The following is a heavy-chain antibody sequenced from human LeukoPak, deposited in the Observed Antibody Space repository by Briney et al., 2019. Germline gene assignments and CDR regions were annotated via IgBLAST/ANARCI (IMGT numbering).Heavy chain of an antibody. D-gene: IGHD3-3*02. J-gene: IGHJ4*02. CDR2: IKQDGNEK. Sequence: GGSLRLSCAASGYTFSSYWMTWVRQAPGKGLEWVASIKQDGNEKYYVDSVKGRFTISRDNARNSLYLQMSSLRADDTAVYYCARDGAFRIYDYWGQGTLVTVSS. CDR1: GYTFSSYW. V-gene: IGHV3-7*01. CDR3: ARDGAFRIYDY.